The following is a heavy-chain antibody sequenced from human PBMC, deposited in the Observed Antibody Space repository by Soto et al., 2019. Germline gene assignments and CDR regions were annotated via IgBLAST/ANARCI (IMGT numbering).Heavy chain of an antibody. CDR2: IYWDDDK. CDR1: GFSLTTSGVG. J-gene: IGHJ4*02. Sequence: QITLKESGPTVVKPTETLTLTCTFSGFSLTTSGVGVGWVRQSPGKAPEWLALIYWDDDKRYSTSLKSRLTITKATSXXXXXXXXXXXXXXXXXXXYCAHRVLRTVFGLVTTTAIYFDFWGQGTPVVVSS. CDR3: AHRVLRTVFGLVTTTAIYFDF. V-gene: IGHV2-5*02. D-gene: IGHD3-3*01.